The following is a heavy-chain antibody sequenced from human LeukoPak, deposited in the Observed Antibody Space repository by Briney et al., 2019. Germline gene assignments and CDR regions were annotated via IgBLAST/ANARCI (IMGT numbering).Heavy chain of an antibody. CDR1: GFTFDDYA. J-gene: IGHJ4*02. CDR2: ISWNSGSI. D-gene: IGHD1-26*01. V-gene: IGHV3-9*01. Sequence: SLRLSCAASGFTFDDYAMHWVRQAPGKGLEWVSGISWNSGSIGYADSVKGRFTISRDNAKNSLYLQMNSLRAEDTALYYCAKTNSESYYGGSDYWGQGTLVTVSS. CDR3: AKTNSESYYGGSDY.